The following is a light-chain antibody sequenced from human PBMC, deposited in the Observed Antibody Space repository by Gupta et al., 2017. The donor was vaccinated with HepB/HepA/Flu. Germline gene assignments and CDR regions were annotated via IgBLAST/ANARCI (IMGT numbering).Light chain of an antibody. Sequence: DIQMNQSPSSLSASVGDRVTITCRASQTISIYLNWYQQKPGQAPKLLIYAASSLQSGVPSRFSGTGSGTDFTLTISSLQPEDFASYFCQQSDNTPQAFGQGTKVEIK. CDR2: AAS. CDR1: QTISIY. CDR3: QQSDNTPQA. V-gene: IGKV1-39*01. J-gene: IGKJ1*01.